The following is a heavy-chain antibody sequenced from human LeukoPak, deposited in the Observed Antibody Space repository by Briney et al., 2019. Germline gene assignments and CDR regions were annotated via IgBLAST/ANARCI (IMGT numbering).Heavy chain of an antibody. J-gene: IGHJ3*02. CDR3: ARWTLRVGTTRADAFDI. CDR1: GGSIRSYY. V-gene: IGHV4-59*01. CDR2: IYYSGST. D-gene: IGHD1-26*01. Sequence: SETLSLTCTVSGGSIRSYYWSWIRQPPGKGLEWIGYIYYSGSTNYNPSLKSRVSISADTSKNQFSLKLSSVTAADTAVYYCARWTLRVGTTRADAFDIWGQGTLVTVSS.